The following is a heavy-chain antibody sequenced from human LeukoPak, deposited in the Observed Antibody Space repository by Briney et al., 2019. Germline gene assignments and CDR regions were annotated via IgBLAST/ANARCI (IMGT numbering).Heavy chain of an antibody. D-gene: IGHD5-12*01. V-gene: IGHV1-18*04. CDR2: ISAYNGNT. J-gene: IGHJ4*02. CDR3: ARDFDSGYDPYYFDY. Sequence: GASVKVSCKASGYTFTGYYMHWVRQAPGQGLEWMGWISAYNGNTNYAQKLQGRVTMTTDTSTSTAYMELRSLRSDDTAVYYCARDFDSGYDPYYFDYWGQGTLVTVSS. CDR1: GYTFTGYY.